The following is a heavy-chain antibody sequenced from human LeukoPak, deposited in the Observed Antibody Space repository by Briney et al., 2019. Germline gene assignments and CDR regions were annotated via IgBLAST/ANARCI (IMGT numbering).Heavy chain of an antibody. Sequence: GGTLRLSCAASGFTFSSYSMNWVRQAPGKGLEWVSSISSSSSYIYYADSVKGRFTISRDNAKNSLYLQMNSLRAEDTAVYYCARDFSVAGYNWFDPWGQGTLVTVSS. V-gene: IGHV3-21*01. CDR1: GFTFSSYS. CDR3: ARDFSVAGYNWFDP. D-gene: IGHD6-19*01. J-gene: IGHJ5*02. CDR2: ISSSSSYI.